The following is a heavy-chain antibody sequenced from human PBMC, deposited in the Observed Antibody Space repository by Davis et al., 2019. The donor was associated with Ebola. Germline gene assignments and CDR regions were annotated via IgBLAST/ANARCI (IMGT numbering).Heavy chain of an antibody. CDR3: ARAPGIAVAGNNWFDP. D-gene: IGHD6-19*01. V-gene: IGHV4-59*02. CDR2: IYYSGST. Sequence: SETLSLTCSVSGGSVGSDYWSWIRQPPGKGLEWIGYIYYSGSTNYNPSLKSRVTISVDTSKNQFSLKLSSVTAADTAVYYCARAPGIAVAGNNWFDPWGQGTLVTVSS. CDR1: GGSVGSDY. J-gene: IGHJ5*02.